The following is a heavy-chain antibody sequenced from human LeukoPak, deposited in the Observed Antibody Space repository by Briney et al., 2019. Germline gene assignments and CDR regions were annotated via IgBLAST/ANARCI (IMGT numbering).Heavy chain of an antibody. Sequence: GGSLRLSCAVSGFTFTDTYMTWIRQAPGKGLESLSYISPSGTDISYADSVKGRFTISRDNAKNSLYLQMNSLRAEDTAVYYCAELGITMIGGVWGKGTTVTISS. CDR1: GFTFTDTY. D-gene: IGHD3-10*02. CDR2: ISPSGTDI. V-gene: IGHV3-11*04. CDR3: AELGITMIGGV. J-gene: IGHJ6*04.